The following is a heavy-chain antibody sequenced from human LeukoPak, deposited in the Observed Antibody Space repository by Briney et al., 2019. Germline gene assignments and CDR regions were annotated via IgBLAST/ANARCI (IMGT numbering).Heavy chain of an antibody. D-gene: IGHD3-10*01. J-gene: IGHJ4*02. CDR3: ARGVDYYGV. Sequence: SETLSLTCAVYGGSFSGYSWNWIRQPPVKGLEWIGEINHSGGTNYNPSLKSRVTISVDTSKKQFSLKLSSVTAADTAVYYCARGVDYYGVWGQGALVTVSS. V-gene: IGHV4-34*01. CDR2: INHSGGT. CDR1: GGSFSGYS.